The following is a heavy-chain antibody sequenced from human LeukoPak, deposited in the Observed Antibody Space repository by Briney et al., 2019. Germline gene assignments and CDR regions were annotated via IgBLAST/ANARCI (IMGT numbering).Heavy chain of an antibody. Sequence: GGSLRLSCTGFGFSFGDNAMIWFRQSPGKGLEWVSLSRSRAHGGTTDYAASVMGRFTMSRDDSKNIAYLQMDSLETEDTAVYYCSRVERSSINNYYYYMAVWGKGTSVTVSS. CDR2: SRSRAHGGTT. D-gene: IGHD2-2*01. CDR3: SRVERSSINNYYYYMAV. V-gene: IGHV3-49*03. CDR1: GFSFGDNA. J-gene: IGHJ6*03.